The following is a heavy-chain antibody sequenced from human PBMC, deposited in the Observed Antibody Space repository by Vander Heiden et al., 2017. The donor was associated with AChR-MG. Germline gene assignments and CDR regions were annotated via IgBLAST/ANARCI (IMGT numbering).Heavy chain of an antibody. D-gene: IGHD3-10*01. V-gene: IGHV3-21*01. CDR3: ARVGPVVQGVIHDAFDI. J-gene: IGHJ3*02. CDR1: GFASSRYS. CDR2: ISSSSSYI. Sequence: EVQLVESGGGLVQPGGSLSLPWAASGFASSRYSMDWVRQAPGKGLDWVSSISSSSSYIYYADSVKGRFTIARDNAKTSLYLQMNSLRAEDTAVYYCARVGPVVQGVIHDAFDIWGQGTMVTVSS.